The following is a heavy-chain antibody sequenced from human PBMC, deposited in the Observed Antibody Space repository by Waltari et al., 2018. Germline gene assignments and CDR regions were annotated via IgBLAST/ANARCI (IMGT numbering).Heavy chain of an antibody. CDR3: ARDRGIAAQDKFENRRPGPGWFDP. CDR1: GGSISSSSYY. J-gene: IGHJ5*02. V-gene: IGHV4-39*07. D-gene: IGHD6-6*01. Sequence: QLQLQESGPGLVKPSETLSLTCTVSGGSISSSSYYWGWIRQPPGKGLEWIGSIYYSGSTYYNPSLKSRVTISVDTSKNQFSLKLSSVTAADTAVYYCARDRGIAAQDKFENRRPGPGWFDPWGQGTLVTVSS. CDR2: IYYSGST.